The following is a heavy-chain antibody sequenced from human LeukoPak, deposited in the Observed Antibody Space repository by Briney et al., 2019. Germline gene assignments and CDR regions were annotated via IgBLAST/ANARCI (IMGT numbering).Heavy chain of an antibody. D-gene: IGHD6-13*01. Sequence: GGSLRLSCAASGFTFTNYAMHWVRQAPGKGLEWVAVISVDGSNKFYAGSVRGRCTISRDNSKNTMSLQMDSLRDEDTAVYYCARDPRTSSTSRNYFESWGQGTLVTVSS. V-gene: IGHV3-30-3*01. J-gene: IGHJ4*02. CDR2: ISVDGSNK. CDR3: ARDPRTSSTSRNYFES. CDR1: GFTFTNYA.